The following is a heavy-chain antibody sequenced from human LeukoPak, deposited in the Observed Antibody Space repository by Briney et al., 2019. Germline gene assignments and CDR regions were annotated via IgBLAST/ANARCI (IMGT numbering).Heavy chain of an antibody. CDR1: GYTYTTDG. J-gene: IGHJ5*02. CDR2: IDTYSGKT. Sequence: ASVTVSCKASGYTYTTDGISWVRQAPGQGLEWMGWIDTYSGKTNYAQKFQGRVTMTSDTSTSTAYMELRSLRSDDTAVYYCARDRGIAEADSFDHWGQGTLVTVSS. V-gene: IGHV1-18*01. CDR3: ARDRGIAEADSFDH. D-gene: IGHD6-13*01.